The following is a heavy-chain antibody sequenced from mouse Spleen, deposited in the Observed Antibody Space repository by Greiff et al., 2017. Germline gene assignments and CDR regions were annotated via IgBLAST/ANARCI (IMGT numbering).Heavy chain of an antibody. CDR1: GFTFSSYA. CDR3: ARGSYYSYDHAMDY. V-gene: IGHV5-6-2*01. Sequence: EVKVVESGGGLVKPGGSLKLSCAASGFTFSSYAMSWVRQTPEKRLEWVAAINSNGGSTYYPDTVKDRFTISRDNAKNTLYLQMSSLSSEDTALYYCARGSYYSYDHAMDYWGQGTSVTVSS. CDR2: INSNGGST. D-gene: IGHD2-12*01. J-gene: IGHJ4*01.